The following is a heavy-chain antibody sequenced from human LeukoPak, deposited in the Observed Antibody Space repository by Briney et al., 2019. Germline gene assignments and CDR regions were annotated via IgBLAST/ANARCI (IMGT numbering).Heavy chain of an antibody. V-gene: IGHV4-61*02. CDR2: IYTSGST. CDR3: ARDGCSGGSCKYNWFDP. D-gene: IGHD2-15*01. CDR1: GDSISSGSYY. Sequence: PSQTLSLTCTVSGDSISSGSYYWSWIRQPAGKGLEWIGRIYTSGSTNYNPSLKSRVTISVDTSKNQFSLKLSSVTAADTVVYYCARDGCSGGSCKYNWFDPWGQGTLVTVSS. J-gene: IGHJ5*02.